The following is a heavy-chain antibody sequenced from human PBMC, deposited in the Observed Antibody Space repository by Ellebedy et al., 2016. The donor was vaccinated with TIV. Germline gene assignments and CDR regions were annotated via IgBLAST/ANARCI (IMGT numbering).Heavy chain of an antibody. Sequence: GESLKISXKGSGYNFVTYWIGWVRQMPGKGLEWMGIIYPGDSDTIYSPSFQGQVTISADKSNSTAYLHWGSLQASDTAMYYCARLVLPDTFDIWGQGTLVTVSS. CDR1: GYNFVTYW. V-gene: IGHV5-51*01. D-gene: IGHD3-10*01. CDR3: ARLVLPDTFDI. J-gene: IGHJ3*02. CDR2: IYPGDSDT.